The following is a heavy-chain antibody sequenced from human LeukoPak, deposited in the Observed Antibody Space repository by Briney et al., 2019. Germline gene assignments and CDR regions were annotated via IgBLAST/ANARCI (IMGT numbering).Heavy chain of an antibody. CDR2: IIPIFGTA. CDR3: ARMNHYDSSGYSNYFDY. D-gene: IGHD3-22*01. CDR1: GGTFSSYA. J-gene: IGHJ4*02. Sequence: GASVKVSCTASGGTFSSYAISWVRQAPGQGLEWMGGIIPIFGTANYAQKFQGRVTITADESTSTAYMELSSLRSEDTAVYYCARMNHYDSSGYSNYFDYWGQGTLVTVSS. V-gene: IGHV1-69*13.